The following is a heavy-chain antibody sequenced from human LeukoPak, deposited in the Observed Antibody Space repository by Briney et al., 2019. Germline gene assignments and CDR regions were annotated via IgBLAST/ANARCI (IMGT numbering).Heavy chain of an antibody. D-gene: IGHD2-15*01. CDR2: IYSSGGT. CDR3: AKNGDRGAYCSGGTCYPYYYYYMDV. Sequence: GGSLRLSCAASGFIVRSNYMSWVRQAPGKGLEWVSIIYSSGGTYYADSVRGRFTISRDNSRNTLYLQMNSLRAEDTAIYYCAKNGDRGAYCSGGTCYPYYYYYMDVWGKGTTVTISS. V-gene: IGHV3-53*01. J-gene: IGHJ6*03. CDR1: GFIVRSNY.